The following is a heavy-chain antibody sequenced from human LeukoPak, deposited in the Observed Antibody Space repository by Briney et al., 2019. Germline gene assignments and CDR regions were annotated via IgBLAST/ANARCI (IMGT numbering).Heavy chain of an antibody. Sequence: GASVKVSCKASGYTFTSYGISWVRQAPGQGLAWMGWISAYNGNTNYAQKLQGRVTMTTDTSTSTAYMELRSLRSDDTAVYYCARDMGSGSNYYYYGMDVWGQGTTVTVSS. J-gene: IGHJ6*02. CDR3: ARDMGSGSNYYYYGMDV. CDR2: ISAYNGNT. V-gene: IGHV1-18*01. D-gene: IGHD3-3*01. CDR1: GYTFTSYG.